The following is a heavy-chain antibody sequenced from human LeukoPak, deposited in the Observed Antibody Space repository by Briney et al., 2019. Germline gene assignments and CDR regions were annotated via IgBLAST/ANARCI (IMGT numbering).Heavy chain of an antibody. V-gene: IGHV4-39*07. CDR2: IYYSGST. CDR1: GGSISSSSYY. J-gene: IGHJ5*02. D-gene: IGHD3-16*01. CDR3: AGAVGYVGHWFDP. Sequence: SETLSLTCNVSGGSISSSSYYWGWIRRPPGKGLEWIGSIYYSGSTYYNPSLKSRVTISVDTSKNQFSLTLSSVTAADTAVYYCAGAVGYVGHWFDPWGQGTLVTDSS.